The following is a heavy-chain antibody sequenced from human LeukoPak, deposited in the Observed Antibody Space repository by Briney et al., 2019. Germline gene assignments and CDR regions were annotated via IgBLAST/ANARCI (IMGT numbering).Heavy chain of an antibody. Sequence: GESLKISCKGSGYIFTSYWIGWVRQMPGKGLEWMGIIYPGDSDSTYSPSFQGQVTISADKSISTAYLQWSSLKASDTAMYYCARRVRAGYSSSWYFDHWGQGTLVTVSS. CDR3: ARRVRAGYSSSWYFDH. CDR2: IYPGDSDS. D-gene: IGHD6-13*01. J-gene: IGHJ4*02. V-gene: IGHV5-51*01. CDR1: GYIFTSYW.